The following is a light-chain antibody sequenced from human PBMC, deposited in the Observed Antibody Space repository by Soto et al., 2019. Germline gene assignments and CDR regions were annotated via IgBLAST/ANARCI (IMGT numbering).Light chain of an antibody. CDR3: SSYTSSSTYV. Sequence: QSVLTQPASMTGSHGQAITISCTGTSSDVGGYNYVSWYQQHPGKAPKLMIYDVSNRPSGVSNRFSGSKSGNTASLTISGPQAEDEADYYCSSYTSSSTYVFGNGTQVTVL. V-gene: IGLV2-14*01. J-gene: IGLJ1*01. CDR1: SSDVGGYNY. CDR2: DVS.